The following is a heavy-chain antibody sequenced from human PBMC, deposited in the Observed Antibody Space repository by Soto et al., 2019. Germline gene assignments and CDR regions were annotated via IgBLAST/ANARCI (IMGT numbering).Heavy chain of an antibody. V-gene: IGHV4-30-4*01. Sequence: CTVSGGSISSGDYYWSWIRQPPGKGLEWIGYIYYSGSTYYNPSLKSRVTISVDTSKNQFSLKLSSVTAADTAVYYCARSYCSSTSCYFRGPFDAFDIWGQGTMVTVSS. CDR3: ARSYCSSTSCYFRGPFDAFDI. D-gene: IGHD2-2*01. CDR2: IYYSGST. J-gene: IGHJ3*02. CDR1: GGSISSGDYY.